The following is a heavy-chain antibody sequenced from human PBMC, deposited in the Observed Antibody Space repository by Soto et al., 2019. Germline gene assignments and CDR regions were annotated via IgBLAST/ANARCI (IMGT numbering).Heavy chain of an antibody. CDR1: GYTFTSYD. D-gene: IGHD2-15*01. Sequence: VSVKVSCKASGYTFTSYDINWVRQAPGQGLEWVGWINPTSEYTAHAQKFQGRVTLTREISTATAYMESSSLTSEDTAVYFCATQFHPGYSSDWGPGTQVTVSS. CDR2: INPTSEYT. J-gene: IGHJ4*02. CDR3: ATQFHPGYSSD. V-gene: IGHV1-8*01.